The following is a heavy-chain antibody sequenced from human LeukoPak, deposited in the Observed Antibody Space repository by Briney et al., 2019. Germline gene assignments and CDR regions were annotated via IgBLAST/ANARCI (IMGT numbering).Heavy chain of an antibody. CDR3: AKEGSGWTYYFDY. Sequence: GGSLRLSCAASGFTFTDFYMNWVRQAPGKGLEWVSWISPTSSYMYYADSVKGRFTISRDNGKNSLYLQMNSLRIEDTALYYCAKEGSGWTYYFDYWGQGTPVTVSS. D-gene: IGHD6-19*01. V-gene: IGHV3-21*04. CDR1: GFTFTDFY. CDR2: ISPTSSYM. J-gene: IGHJ4*02.